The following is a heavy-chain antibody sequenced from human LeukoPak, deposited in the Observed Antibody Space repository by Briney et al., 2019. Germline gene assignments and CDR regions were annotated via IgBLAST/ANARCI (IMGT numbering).Heavy chain of an antibody. CDR3: ARASMGAVEMATNY. CDR1: GYTFTSYG. Sequence: AASVKVSCKASGYTFTSYGISWVRQAPGQGLEWMGWISAYNGNTNYAQKLQGRVTMTTDTSTSTAYMELRSLRSDDTAVYYCARASMGAVEMATNYWGQGTLVTVSS. V-gene: IGHV1-18*01. D-gene: IGHD5-24*01. J-gene: IGHJ4*02. CDR2: ISAYNGNT.